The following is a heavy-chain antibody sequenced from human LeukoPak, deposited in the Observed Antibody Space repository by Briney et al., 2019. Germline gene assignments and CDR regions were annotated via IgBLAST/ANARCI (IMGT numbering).Heavy chain of an antibody. D-gene: IGHD3-3*01. CDR1: GIDFNVYE. J-gene: IGHJ4*01. CDR2: ISDNGLRT. CDR3: AKDQGSGHGSYTWGTFDY. Sequence: GGSLRLSCVASGIDFNVYEMHWVRQSPGKGLEWVALISDNGLRTEYAESLKGRFTVSRDNSRNTMDLQMNNLRVEDTAVYYCAKDQGSGHGSYTWGTFDYWGLETLVTVFS. V-gene: IGHV3-30*04.